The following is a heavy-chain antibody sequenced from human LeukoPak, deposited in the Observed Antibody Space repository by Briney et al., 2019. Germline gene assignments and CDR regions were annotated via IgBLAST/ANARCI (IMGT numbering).Heavy chain of an antibody. CDR2: VSGPGATT. CDR1: GFSFSTYA. V-gene: IGHV3-23*01. CDR3: AKDRVVIIPYYFDY. J-gene: IGHJ4*02. D-gene: IGHD3-3*01. Sequence: PGGSLRLSCAGSGFSFSTYAMSWVRQAPGKGLEWVSTVSGPGATTWYAESVKGRFTISRDNSRGMLFVQLNSLRAEDTAIYYCAKDRVVIIPYYFDYWGQGTLVTVSS.